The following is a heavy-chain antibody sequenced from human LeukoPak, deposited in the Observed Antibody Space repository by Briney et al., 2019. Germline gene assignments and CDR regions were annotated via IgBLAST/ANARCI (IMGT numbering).Heavy chain of an antibody. Sequence: TSETLSLTCTVSGGSISSGSYYWGWTRQPPGKGLEWIGSIDYSGTTYYSPSLKSRVTISVDTSKNQFSLKLSSVTAADTALYYCARRGQAAGSKGAFDYWGQGTLVTVSS. D-gene: IGHD6-13*01. CDR2: IDYSGTT. V-gene: IGHV4-39*01. J-gene: IGHJ4*02. CDR3: ARRGQAAGSKGAFDY. CDR1: GGSISSGSYY.